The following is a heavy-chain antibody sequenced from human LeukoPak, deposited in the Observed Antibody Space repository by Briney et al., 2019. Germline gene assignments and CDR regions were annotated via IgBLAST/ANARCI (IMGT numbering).Heavy chain of an antibody. Sequence: GGSLRLSCVASGFTFSTSAMSWVRQAPGKGLEWISAISSDSTTYYADSVKGRFTISRDNSKNTLYLQMNSLRAEDSAVYYCAPGLVLYFAYWGQGTLVTVSS. CDR3: APGLVLYFAY. J-gene: IGHJ4*02. CDR1: GFTFSTSA. D-gene: IGHD2-21*01. V-gene: IGHV3-23*01. CDR2: ISSDSTT.